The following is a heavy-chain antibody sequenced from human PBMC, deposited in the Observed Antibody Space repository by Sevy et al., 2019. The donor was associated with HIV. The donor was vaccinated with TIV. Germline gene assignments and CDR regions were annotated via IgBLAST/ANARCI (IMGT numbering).Heavy chain of an antibody. D-gene: IGHD6-19*01. V-gene: IGHV3-53*01. CDR1: GFTVSSQY. J-gene: IGHJ4*02. Sequence: GGSLRLSCAASGFTVSSQYMSWVRQSPGKGLEWVSVIFSGGATYYADSVKGRFTISRDNSKNTLYLQMNSLRGEDTAMYYCARDSSGLYYFDYWGQGALVTVSS. CDR2: IFSGGAT. CDR3: ARDSSGLYYFDY.